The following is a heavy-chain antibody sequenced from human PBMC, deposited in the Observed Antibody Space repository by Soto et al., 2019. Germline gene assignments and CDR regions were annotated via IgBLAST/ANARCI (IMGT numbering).Heavy chain of an antibody. D-gene: IGHD5-12*01. V-gene: IGHV3-23*01. CDR3: PKDGPGYGGYDYSDH. Sequence: GGSLRLSCAASGFTFSSYAMSWARQAPGKGLEWVSAISGSGGSTYYADSVKGRFTISRDNSKNTLYLQMNSLRAEDTAVYYCPKDGPGYGGYDYSDHWGQGTLVTVSS. CDR2: ISGSGGST. J-gene: IGHJ4*02. CDR1: GFTFSSYA.